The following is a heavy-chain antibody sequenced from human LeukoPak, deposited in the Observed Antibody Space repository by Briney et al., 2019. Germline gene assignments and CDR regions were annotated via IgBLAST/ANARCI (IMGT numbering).Heavy chain of an antibody. D-gene: IGHD2-15*01. V-gene: IGHV3-20*04. J-gene: IGHJ4*02. Sequence: AGGSLRLSGAASGFTFDDYGMSWVRQVPGKGLEWVSGINWNGGSTGYADSVKGRLTISRDNAKNSLYLQMNSLRAEDTALYYCARVGSEEGYYFDYWGQGTLVTVSS. CDR2: INWNGGST. CDR1: GFTFDDYG. CDR3: ARVGSEEGYYFDY.